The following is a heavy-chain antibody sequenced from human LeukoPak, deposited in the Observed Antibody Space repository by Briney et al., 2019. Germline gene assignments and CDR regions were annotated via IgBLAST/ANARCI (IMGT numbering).Heavy chain of an antibody. J-gene: IGHJ4*02. CDR2: ISSSSSYI. CDR1: GYTFTSYD. CDR3: ARDTYYYDSSGEVDY. V-gene: IGHV3-21*01. D-gene: IGHD3-22*01. Sequence: SCKASGYTFTSYDINWVRQAPGKGLEWVSSISSSSSYIYYADSVKGRFTISRDNAKNSLYLQMNSLRAEDTAVYYCARDTYYYDSSGEVDYWGQGTLVTVSS.